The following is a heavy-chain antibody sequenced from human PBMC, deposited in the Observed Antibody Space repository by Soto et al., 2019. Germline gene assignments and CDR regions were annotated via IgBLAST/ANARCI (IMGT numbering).Heavy chain of an antibody. Sequence: ASVKVSCKASGYTFTSYGISWVRQAPGQGLEWMGWMSPNSGNTDYAQKLQGRVTMTRNTSISTAYMELSSLRSEDTAVYYCARRAPYGVGPIDYWGQGTLVTVSS. CDR2: MSPNSGNT. CDR1: GYTFTSYG. D-gene: IGHD4-17*01. J-gene: IGHJ4*02. CDR3: ARRAPYGVGPIDY. V-gene: IGHV1-8*02.